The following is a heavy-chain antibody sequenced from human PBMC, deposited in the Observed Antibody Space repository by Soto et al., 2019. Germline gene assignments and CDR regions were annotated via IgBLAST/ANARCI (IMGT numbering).Heavy chain of an antibody. CDR2: IYNEFT. J-gene: IGHJ3*02. V-gene: IGHV3-66*01. Sequence: GGSLRLSCVASGFTVTEIYMNWVRQAPGKGLEWVLVIYNEFTDYADSVRGRFSISTDSSKNALYLQMNSLRAEDSAVYYCVREPRYCSGGSCSIVGDAFDIWGQGTMVTVSS. D-gene: IGHD2-15*01. CDR3: VREPRYCSGGSCSIVGDAFDI. CDR1: GFTVTEIY.